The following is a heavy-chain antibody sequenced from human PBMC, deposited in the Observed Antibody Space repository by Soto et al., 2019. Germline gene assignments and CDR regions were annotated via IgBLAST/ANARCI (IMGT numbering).Heavy chain of an antibody. CDR1: GGTFSSYT. CDR2: IIPILGIA. CDR3: ARPPDYYDSSGY. Sequence: SVKVSCKASGGTFSSYTISWVRQAPGQGLERMGRIIPILGIANYAQKFQGRVTITADKSTSTAYMELSSLRSEDTAVYYCARPPDYYDSSGYWGQGTLVTVSS. D-gene: IGHD3-22*01. J-gene: IGHJ4*02. V-gene: IGHV1-69*02.